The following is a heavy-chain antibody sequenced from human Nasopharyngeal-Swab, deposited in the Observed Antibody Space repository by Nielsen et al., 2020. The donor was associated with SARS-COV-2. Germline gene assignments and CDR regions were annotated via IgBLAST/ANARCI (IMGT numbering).Heavy chain of an antibody. J-gene: IGHJ6*03. D-gene: IGHD1-1*01. CDR3: GRHGAGTGGNRVYYYYYVNV. V-gene: IGHV4-38-2*01. Sequence: SATLSLTCAVSGYSISSDNYWAWIRQPSGKGLEWIGSVYHSGSTYYNPSLKSRATISVDTSNNQFSLKLTSVTAADTAVYYCGRHGAGTGGNRVYYYYYVNVWGKGTTVTVSS. CDR1: GYSISSDNY. CDR2: VYHSGST.